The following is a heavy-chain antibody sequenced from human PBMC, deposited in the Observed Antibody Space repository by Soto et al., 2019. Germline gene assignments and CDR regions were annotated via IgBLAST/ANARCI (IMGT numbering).Heavy chain of an antibody. V-gene: IGHV4-59*01. J-gene: IGHJ3*02. CDR1: GGSISSYY. CDR2: IYYSGST. CDR3: ARDLGPDDAFDI. Sequence: QVQLQESGPGLVKPSETLSLTCTVSGGSISSYYWSWIRQPPGKGLEWIGYIYYSGSTNYNPSLQSRVTISVDTSKNQFSLKLSSVTAADTAVYYCARDLGPDDAFDIWGQGTMVTVSS.